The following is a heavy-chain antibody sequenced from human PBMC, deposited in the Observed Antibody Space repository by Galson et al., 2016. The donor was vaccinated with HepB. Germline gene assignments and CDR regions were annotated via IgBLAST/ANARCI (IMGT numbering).Heavy chain of an antibody. J-gene: IGHJ2*01. D-gene: IGHD7-27*01. V-gene: IGHV3-9*01. Sequence: SLRLSCAASGFTFDDHAMHWVRRAPGRGLEWVARITWNSGATGYAASLSGRFTISRDNAKNSLYLHMSRLTAGDSAIYYCAREPGALTGTYQYFDLWGRGAPVTVSP. CDR3: AREPGALTGTYQYFDL. CDR2: ITWNSGAT. CDR1: GFTFDDHA.